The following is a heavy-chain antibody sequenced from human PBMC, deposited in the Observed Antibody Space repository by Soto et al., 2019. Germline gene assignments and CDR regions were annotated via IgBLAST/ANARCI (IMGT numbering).Heavy chain of an antibody. D-gene: IGHD2-21*02. Sequence: SETLSLTCTVSGGSFSTYYLTWIRQPPGKGLEWIVYIYYSGSTSFNPSLKSRVTMSIDTSKNQFSLKLSSVAAADTAVYFCARQVSSRGDGDAFDIGGQGTMVTVSS. CDR2: IYYSGST. V-gene: IGHV4-59*08. CDR3: ARQVSSRGDGDAFDI. J-gene: IGHJ3*02. CDR1: GGSFSTYY.